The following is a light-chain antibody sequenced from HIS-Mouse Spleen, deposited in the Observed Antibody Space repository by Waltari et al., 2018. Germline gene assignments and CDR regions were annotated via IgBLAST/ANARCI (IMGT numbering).Light chain of an antibody. CDR3: YSTDSSGNHRV. CDR1: ALPKKY. CDR2: EDS. J-gene: IGLJ2*01. V-gene: IGLV3-10*01. Sequence: SYELTQPPSVSVSPGQTARITCSGDALPKKYAYWYQQKSGQAPVLVIYEDSQRPPGIPERFSGSSSGTIATLTISGAQVEDEADYYCYSTDSSGNHRVFGGGTKLTVL.